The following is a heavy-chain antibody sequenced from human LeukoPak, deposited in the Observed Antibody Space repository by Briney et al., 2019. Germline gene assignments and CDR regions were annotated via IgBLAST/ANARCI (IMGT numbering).Heavy chain of an antibody. CDR2: INHSGST. V-gene: IGHV4-34*01. CDR1: GGSITSYY. CDR3: ARASNSSSWYSSLIY. D-gene: IGHD6-13*01. J-gene: IGHJ4*02. Sequence: SETLSLTCSVSGGSITSYYWSWIRQPPGKGLEWIGEINHSGSTNYNPSLKSRVTISVDTSKNQFSLKLSSVTAADTAVYNCARASNSSSWYSSLIYWGQGTLVTVSS.